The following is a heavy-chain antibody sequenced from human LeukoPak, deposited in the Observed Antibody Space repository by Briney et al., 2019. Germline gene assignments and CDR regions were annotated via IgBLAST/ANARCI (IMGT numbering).Heavy chain of an antibody. CDR3: AKTDGDPYSWYFDL. CDR1: GFTFSSYA. V-gene: IGHV3-23*01. Sequence: PGGSLRLSCAASGFTFSSYAMSWVPPAPGKGLEWVSAISGSGGSTYYADSVKGRFTISRDNSKNTLYLQMNSLRAEDTAVYYCAKTDGDPYSWYFDLWGRGTLVTVSS. J-gene: IGHJ2*01. D-gene: IGHD2-15*01. CDR2: ISGSGGST.